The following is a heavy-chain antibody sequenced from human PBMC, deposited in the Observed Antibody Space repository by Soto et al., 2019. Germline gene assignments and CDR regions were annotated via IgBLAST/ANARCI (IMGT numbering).Heavy chain of an antibody. V-gene: IGHV1-8*01. Sequence: VSCKSYGHTFTSYDINWGRHATVQGLEWMGWMNPNIGNTGYAQKFQGRVTMTRNNSISTAYIQLSSLRSEDTAAYSCARENIVVVTARGFDPWGQGTLVTVYS. CDR2: MNPNIGNT. J-gene: IGHJ5*02. D-gene: IGHD2-21*02. CDR1: GHTFTSYD. CDR3: ARENIVVVTARGFDP.